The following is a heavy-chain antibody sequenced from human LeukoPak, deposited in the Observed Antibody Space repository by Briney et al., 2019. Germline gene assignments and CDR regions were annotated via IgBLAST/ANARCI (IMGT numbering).Heavy chain of an antibody. D-gene: IGHD4-17*01. CDR2: ILPLFGQA. V-gene: IGHV1-69*01. J-gene: IGHJ4*02. CDR1: GGTYSSYA. CDR3: ASLPTVTMSYYFAY. Sequence: SVKVSCKSWGGTYSSYAISGVRQAPAQGREGMGGILPLFGQANYAQKFQGGVTITGDESTSTAYIELSSLRSEDTAVYYCASLPTVTMSYYFAYWGQGTLVTVSS.